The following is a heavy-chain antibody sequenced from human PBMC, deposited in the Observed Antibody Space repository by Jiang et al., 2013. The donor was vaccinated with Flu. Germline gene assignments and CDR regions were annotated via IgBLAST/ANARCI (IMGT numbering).Heavy chain of an antibody. J-gene: IGHJ4*02. CDR3: AREEYSFDY. V-gene: IGHV3-30-3*01. D-gene: IGHD1-1*01. CDR1: GLTFNIFA. CDR2: ILNDGSNK. Sequence: VVQPGRSLRLSCAASGLTFNIFAFHWVRQAPGKGLEWVAVILNDGSNKYYADSVKGRFTVSRDNSKNTVYLEMNSLRPEDTAVYYCAREEYSFDYWGQGTRVTVSP.